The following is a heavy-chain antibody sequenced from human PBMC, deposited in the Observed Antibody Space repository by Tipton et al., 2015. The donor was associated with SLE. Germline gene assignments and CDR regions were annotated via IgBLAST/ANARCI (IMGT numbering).Heavy chain of an antibody. CDR3: ARRLPVAGQYWYFDL. J-gene: IGHJ2*01. D-gene: IGHD6-19*01. Sequence: TLSLTCTVSGASISSHYWSWIRQPPGKGLEWIGYIYYTGGTNYNLSLKSRVTISVGTSKNQFSLKLNSVTAADTAVYYCARRLPVAGQYWYFDLWGRGTLVTVSS. V-gene: IGHV4-59*11. CDR2: IYYTGGT. CDR1: GASISSHY.